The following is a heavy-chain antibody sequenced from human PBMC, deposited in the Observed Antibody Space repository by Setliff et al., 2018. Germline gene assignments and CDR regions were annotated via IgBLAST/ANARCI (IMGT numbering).Heavy chain of an antibody. Sequence: ASVKVSCKASGYSFSTYDINWVRQAAGQGLEWMGWMNPNTGYTGYARNFQGRVTMTRSTSISTAYMELSGLRSDDTAVYYCARGSRSQNWGGRYSWFDPWGQGTLVTVSS. CDR2: MNPNTGYT. D-gene: IGHD7-27*01. J-gene: IGHJ5*02. CDR3: ARGSRSQNWGGRYSWFDP. CDR1: GYSFSTYD. V-gene: IGHV1-8*02.